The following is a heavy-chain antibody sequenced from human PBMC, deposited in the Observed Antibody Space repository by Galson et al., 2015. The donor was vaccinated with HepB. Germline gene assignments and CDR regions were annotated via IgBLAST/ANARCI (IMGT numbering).Heavy chain of an antibody. CDR3: ARATLGWFDP. J-gene: IGHJ5*02. D-gene: IGHD3-16*01. V-gene: IGHV3-21*04. CDR2: ISAYDNSK. Sequence: SLRLSCAASGFSFNIYTMNWVRQASGKGLEWVSSISAYDNSKYYADSVKGRFTISRDNAKNSLYLQMTSLRAEDTAVYYCARATLGWFDPWGQGTLVTVSS. CDR1: GFSFNIYT.